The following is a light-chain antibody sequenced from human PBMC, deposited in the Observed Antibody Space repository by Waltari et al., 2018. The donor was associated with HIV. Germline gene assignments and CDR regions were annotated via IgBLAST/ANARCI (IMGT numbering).Light chain of an antibody. Sequence: EIVLTQSPDTLSVSPGERVTLSCRASQRVDSNFAWYQQKPGQAPRLLIFGTSSRAAGIPARISGRGSETESTLTISSLQSEDFAVYYCQQYNSGPWTFGQGTKVEVK. J-gene: IGKJ1*01. V-gene: IGKV3-15*01. CDR3: QQYNSGPWT. CDR1: QRVDSN. CDR2: GTS.